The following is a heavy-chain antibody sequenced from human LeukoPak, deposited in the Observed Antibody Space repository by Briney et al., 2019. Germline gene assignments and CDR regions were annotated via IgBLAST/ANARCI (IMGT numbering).Heavy chain of an antibody. J-gene: IGHJ6*02. CDR2: ISGSGGST. Sequence: PGGSLRLSCAASGFTFSSYGMHWVRQAPGKGLEWVSAISGSGGSTYYADSVKGRFTISRDNSKNTLYLQMNSLRAEDTAVYYCAKDKRYGSGSYYMDYYYGMDVWGQGTTVTVSS. CDR3: AKDKRYGSGSYYMDYYYGMDV. V-gene: IGHV3-23*01. CDR1: GFTFSSYG. D-gene: IGHD3-10*01.